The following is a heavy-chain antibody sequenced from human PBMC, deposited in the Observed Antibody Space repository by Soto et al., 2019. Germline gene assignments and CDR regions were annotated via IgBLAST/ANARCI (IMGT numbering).Heavy chain of an antibody. D-gene: IGHD6-13*01. J-gene: IGHJ5*02. V-gene: IGHV1-18*04. CDR2: ISAYNGNT. CDR3: ARKVIAARELKNTGYNWFAP. CDR1: GYTFTSYG. Sequence: QVQLVQSGAEVKKPGASVKVSCKASGYTFTSYGISWVRQAPGQGLEWMGWISAYNGNTNYAQKLQGRVTMTTDTSTSTAYMELRRLRSDDTAVYYCARKVIAARELKNTGYNWFAPWGQGTLVTVSS.